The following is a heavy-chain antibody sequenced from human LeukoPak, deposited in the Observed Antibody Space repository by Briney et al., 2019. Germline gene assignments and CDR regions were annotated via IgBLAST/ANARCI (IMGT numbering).Heavy chain of an antibody. CDR2: ISGSSSYI. D-gene: IGHD6-13*01. CDR3: ARLLRSAAALDP. J-gene: IGHJ5*02. CDR1: GFTFSSYS. Sequence: GGSLRLSCAASGFTFSSYSMNWVRQAPGKGLEWVSSISGSSSYIYYADSVKGRFTISRDNAKNSLYLQMNSLRAEDTAVYYCARLLRSAAALDPWGQGTLVTVSS. V-gene: IGHV3-21*01.